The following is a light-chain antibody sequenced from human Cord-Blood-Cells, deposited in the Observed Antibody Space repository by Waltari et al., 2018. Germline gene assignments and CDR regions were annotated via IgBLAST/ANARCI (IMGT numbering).Light chain of an antibody. CDR2: QDS. CDR3: QAWDSSTVV. Sequence: SYELTQPPSVSVSQGQTASITCSGDKLGDKYACWYQQKPGQSPVLVIYQDSKRPSGIPERFSGSNSGNTATLTIIGTQAMDEADYYCQAWDSSTVVFGGGTKLTVL. V-gene: IGLV3-1*01. CDR1: KLGDKY. J-gene: IGLJ2*01.